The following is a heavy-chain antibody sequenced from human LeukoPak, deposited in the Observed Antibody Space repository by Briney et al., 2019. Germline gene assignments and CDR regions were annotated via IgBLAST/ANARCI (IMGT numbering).Heavy chain of an antibody. CDR1: GASISSSDW. V-gene: IGHV4-4*02. CDR3: ARGYYYGSGRPGDNWFDP. D-gene: IGHD3-10*01. CDR2: IPHSGNT. J-gene: IGHJ5*02. Sequence: SGTLSLTCAVSGASISSSDWWTWVRHPPGKALSWIAEIPHSGNTNYNQYLESRVTISLDKSKNQFSLTLSSVTAADTAVYYCARGYYYGSGRPGDNWFDPWGQGMLVTISA.